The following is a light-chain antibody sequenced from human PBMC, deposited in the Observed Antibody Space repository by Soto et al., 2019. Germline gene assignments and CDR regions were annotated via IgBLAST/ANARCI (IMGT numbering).Light chain of an antibody. CDR3: QQYNKWPRT. Sequence: ETVMTQSPATVSVSPGERATLSCRASQSVSSDSAWYQQKPGQAPRLLIYGASTRATGIPARFSGSRSGTEFTLTINSLQSEDFAVYYCQQYNKWPRTFGQGTKVDIK. CDR2: GAS. J-gene: IGKJ1*01. V-gene: IGKV3-15*01. CDR1: QSVSSD.